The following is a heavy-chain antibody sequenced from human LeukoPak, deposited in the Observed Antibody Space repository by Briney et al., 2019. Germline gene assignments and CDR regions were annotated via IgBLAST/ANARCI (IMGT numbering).Heavy chain of an antibody. V-gene: IGHV3-66*01. J-gene: IGHJ4*02. Sequence: GGSLRLSCAASGFAVSSNYMSWVRQAPGKGLEWVSVIYSGGSAYYADSVKGRFTISRDNTKNTLYLQMNSLSAEDTALYYCARDYPPYWGQGTLVTVSA. CDR2: IYSGGSA. CDR1: GFAVSSNY. CDR3: ARDYPPY.